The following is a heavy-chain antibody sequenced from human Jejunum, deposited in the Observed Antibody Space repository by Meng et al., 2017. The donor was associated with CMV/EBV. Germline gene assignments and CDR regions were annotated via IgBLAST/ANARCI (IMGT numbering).Heavy chain of an antibody. CDR1: GYTFTKDG. D-gene: IGHD6-13*01. CDR2: ISAYNGNT. Sequence: SGYTFTKDGISWVRQAPGQGLEWMGWISAYNGNTNYAQKVQGRVTMTTDTSTSTAYMELRSLRSDDTAMYYCARAMISYSSSWYGAYWGQGTLVTVSS. CDR3: ARAMISYSSSWYGAY. J-gene: IGHJ4*02. V-gene: IGHV1-18*01.